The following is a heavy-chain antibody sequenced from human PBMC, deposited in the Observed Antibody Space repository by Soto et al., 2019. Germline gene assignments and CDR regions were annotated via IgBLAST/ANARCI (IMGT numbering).Heavy chain of an antibody. CDR1: GYTFTSYA. V-gene: IGHV1-3*01. Sequence: GASVKVSCKASGYTFTSYAMHWVRQAPGQRLEWMGWINAGNGNTKYSQKFQGRVTITRDTSASTAYMELSSLRSEDTAVYYCAREQWLAKQPGFDIWGQGTMVTVSS. J-gene: IGHJ3*02. CDR3: AREQWLAKQPGFDI. CDR2: INAGNGNT. D-gene: IGHD6-19*01.